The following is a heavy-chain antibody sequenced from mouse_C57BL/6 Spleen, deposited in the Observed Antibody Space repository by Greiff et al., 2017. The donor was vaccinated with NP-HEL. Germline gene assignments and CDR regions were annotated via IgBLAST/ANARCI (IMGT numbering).Heavy chain of an antibody. V-gene: IGHV1-52*01. CDR1: GYTFTSYW. D-gene: IGHD2-5*01. CDR3: AESNYVGWYFDV. J-gene: IGHJ1*03. CDR2: IDPSDSET. Sequence: QVQLQQPGAELVRPGSSVKLSCKASGYTFTSYWMHWVKQRPIQGLEWIGNIDPSDSETHYNQKFKDKATLTVDKSSSTAYMQLSSLTSEDSAVYYCAESNYVGWYFDVWGTGTTVTVSS.